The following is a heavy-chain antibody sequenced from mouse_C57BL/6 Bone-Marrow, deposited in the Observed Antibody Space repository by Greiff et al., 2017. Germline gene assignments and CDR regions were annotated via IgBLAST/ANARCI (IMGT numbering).Heavy chain of an antibody. Sequence: QVQLQQPGTELVKPGASVKLSCKASGYTFTSYWMHWVKQRPGQGLEWIGNINPNNGGSNYNEKFKNKATLTVDKSSSTTYMQLSSLTSEDSAVYFCARSGVYGSRLYWDFGVWGTVTTVTVSS. D-gene: IGHD1-1*01. CDR3: ARSGVYGSRLYWDFGV. CDR2: INPNNGGS. V-gene: IGHV1-53*01. CDR1: GYTFTSYW. J-gene: IGHJ1*03.